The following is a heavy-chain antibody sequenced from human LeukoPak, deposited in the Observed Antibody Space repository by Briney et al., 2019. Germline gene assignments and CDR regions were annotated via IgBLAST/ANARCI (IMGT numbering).Heavy chain of an antibody. J-gene: IGHJ6*03. CDR3: ARIHYDILTGPGYYMDV. CDR2: MNPNSGNT. CDR1: GYTFTSYD. V-gene: IGHV1-8*03. D-gene: IGHD3-9*01. Sequence: ASVKVSCKASGYTFTSYDINWVRQATGQGLEWMGWMNPNSGNTGYAQKFQGRVTITRNTSISTAYMELSSLRSEDTAVYYCARIHYDILTGPGYYMDVWGKGTTVTVSS.